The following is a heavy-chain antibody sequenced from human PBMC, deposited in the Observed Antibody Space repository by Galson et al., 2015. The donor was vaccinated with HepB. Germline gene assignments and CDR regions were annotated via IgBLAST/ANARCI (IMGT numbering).Heavy chain of an antibody. CDR3: TTEEVVPAAILPFDP. CDR1: GFTFSNAW. Sequence: SLRLSCAASGFTFSNAWMSWVRQAPGKGLEWVGRIKSKTDGGTTDYAAPVKGRFTISRDDSKNTLYLQMNSLKTEDTAVYYCTTEEVVPAAILPFDPWGQGTLVTVSS. CDR2: IKSKTDGGTT. D-gene: IGHD2-2*01. V-gene: IGHV3-15*01. J-gene: IGHJ5*02.